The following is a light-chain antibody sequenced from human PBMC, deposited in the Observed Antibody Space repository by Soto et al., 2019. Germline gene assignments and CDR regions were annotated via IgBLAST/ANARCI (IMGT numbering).Light chain of an antibody. CDR3: QQSYSTPWT. CDR1: QSISGY. J-gene: IGKJ2*02. V-gene: IGKV1-39*01. Sequence: DIQMTQSPSSLSASVGDRVTITCRASQSISGYLNWYQQKPGKAPKLLIYAASSLQSGVPSRFSGSGSGTDFTLTISSLQPEDFATYYCQQSYSTPWTFGQGTKLEIK. CDR2: AAS.